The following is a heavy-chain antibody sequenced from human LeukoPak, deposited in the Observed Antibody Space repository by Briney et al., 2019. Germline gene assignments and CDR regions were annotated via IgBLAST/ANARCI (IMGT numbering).Heavy chain of an antibody. CDR2: IYSGGST. D-gene: IGHD1-26*01. CDR1: GFTGRSNY. CDR3: ASSGSYSILGELDY. Sequence: GSLRLSCAASGFTGRSNYLSWVRQGPGKGLEWVLVIYSGGSTYYADSVKGRFTISRDNSKNTLYLQMNSLRAEDTAVYYCASSGSYSILGELDYWGQGTLVTVSS. V-gene: IGHV3-53*01. J-gene: IGHJ4*02.